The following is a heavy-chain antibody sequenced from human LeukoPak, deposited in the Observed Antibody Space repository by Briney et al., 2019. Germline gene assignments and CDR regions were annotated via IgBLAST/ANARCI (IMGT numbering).Heavy chain of an antibody. CDR3: TRRAYYYGSGSYIFDY. V-gene: IGHV3-49*03. CDR1: GFTFGDYA. CDR2: IRSKAYGGTT. J-gene: IGHJ4*02. Sequence: GRSLRLSCTASGFTFGDYAMSWFRQAPGKGLEWVGFIRSKAYGGTTEYAASVKGRFTISRDDSKSIAYLQMNSLKTEDTAVYYCTRRAYYYGSGSYIFDYWGQGTLVTVSS. D-gene: IGHD3-10*01.